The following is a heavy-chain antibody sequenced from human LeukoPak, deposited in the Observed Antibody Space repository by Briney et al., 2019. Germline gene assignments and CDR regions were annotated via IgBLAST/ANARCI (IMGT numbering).Heavy chain of an antibody. CDR2: ISSSSSYI. V-gene: IGHV3-21*01. Sequence: KSGGSLRLSCAASGFTFSSYSMNWVRQAPGKGLEWVSSISSSSSYIYYADSVKGRFTISRDNAKNSLYLQMNSLRAEDTAVYYCASQYRCSGGSCYYHYYYYMDVWGKGTTVTVSS. D-gene: IGHD2-15*01. CDR1: GFTFSSYS. CDR3: ASQYRCSGGSCYYHYYYYMDV. J-gene: IGHJ6*03.